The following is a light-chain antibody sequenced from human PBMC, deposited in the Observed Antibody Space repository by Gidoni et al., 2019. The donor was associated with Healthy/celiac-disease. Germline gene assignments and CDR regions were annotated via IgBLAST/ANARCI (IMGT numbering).Light chain of an antibody. CDR1: QSISSY. CDR3: QQSYSTPFT. J-gene: IGKJ3*01. CDR2: AAS. V-gene: IGKV1-39*01. Sequence: DIHMTQSPSSLSASVGDRVTITCRASQSISSYLNWYQQKPGKAPKLLIYAASSLQSGVPSRFSGSGSGTDFTLTNSSLQPEDFATYYCQQSYSTPFTFGPGTKVDIK.